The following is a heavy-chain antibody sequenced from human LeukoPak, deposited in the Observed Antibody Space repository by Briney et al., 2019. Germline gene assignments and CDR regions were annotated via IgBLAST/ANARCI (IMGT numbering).Heavy chain of an antibody. CDR2: IYYSGST. CDR3: ARQSTRYYYMDV. CDR1: GGSISSSSYY. V-gene: IGHV4-39*01. J-gene: IGHJ6*03. Sequence: SETLSLTCTVSGGSISSSSYYRGWIRQPPGKGLEWIGSIYYSGSTYYNPSLKSRVTISVDTSKNQFSLKLSSVTAADTAVYYCARQSTRYYYMDVWGKGTTVTVSS.